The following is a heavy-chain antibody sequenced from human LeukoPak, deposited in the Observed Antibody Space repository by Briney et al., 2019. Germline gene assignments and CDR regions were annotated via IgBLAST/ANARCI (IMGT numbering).Heavy chain of an antibody. CDR2: IYPGDSDT. D-gene: IGHD3-10*01. CDR3: ARGRRVGAQYYFDY. CDR1: GYTFTSYW. V-gene: IGHV5-51*01. J-gene: IGHJ4*02. Sequence: AASLQISCKGSGYTFTSYWIGCVRQLPAKGLQWMGIIYPGDSDTRYSPSFQGQVTISADKSISTAYLQWSSLKASDTAMYYCARGRRVGAQYYFDYWGLGTLVTVSS.